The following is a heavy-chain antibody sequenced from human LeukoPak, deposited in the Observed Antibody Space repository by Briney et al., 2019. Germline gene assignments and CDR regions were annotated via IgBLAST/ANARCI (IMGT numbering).Heavy chain of an antibody. Sequence: GGSLRLSCAASGFTFSSYAMHWVRQAPGKGLEWVAVISYDGSNKYYADSVKGRFTISRDNSKNTLYLQMNSLRAEDTAVYYCARDYLVVVAAGGGMDVWGQGTTVTVSS. CDR2: ISYDGSNK. CDR3: ARDYLVVVAAGGGMDV. J-gene: IGHJ6*02. D-gene: IGHD2-15*01. CDR1: GFTFSSYA. V-gene: IGHV3-30-3*01.